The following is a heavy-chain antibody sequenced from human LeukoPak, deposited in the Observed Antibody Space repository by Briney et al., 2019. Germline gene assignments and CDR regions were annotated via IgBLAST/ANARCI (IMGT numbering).Heavy chain of an antibody. CDR3: ARKDSSSWYYIDY. J-gene: IGHJ4*02. Sequence: GESLKISCKGFQCSFTNYWIGLVRQMPGKGLEWMGFIYPDDSDTRYSPSFQGQVTISVDKSISTAYLQWRSLKASDTAIYFCARKDSSSWYYIDYWGQGTLVTVSS. D-gene: IGHD6-13*01. CDR1: QCSFTNYW. CDR2: IYPDDSDT. V-gene: IGHV5-51*01.